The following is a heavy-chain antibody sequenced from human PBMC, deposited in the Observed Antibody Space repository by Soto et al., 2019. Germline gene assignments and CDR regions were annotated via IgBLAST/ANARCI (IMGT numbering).Heavy chain of an antibody. CDR1: GYTFTSYG. J-gene: IGHJ5*02. Sequence: ASVKVSCKASGYTFTSYGISWVRQAPGQGLEWMGGIIPIFGTANYAQKFQGRVTITADKSTSTAYMELSSLRSEDTAVYYCARDHGIAAAENWFDPWGQGTLVTVSS. CDR2: IIPIFGTA. CDR3: ARDHGIAAAENWFDP. D-gene: IGHD6-13*01. V-gene: IGHV1-69*06.